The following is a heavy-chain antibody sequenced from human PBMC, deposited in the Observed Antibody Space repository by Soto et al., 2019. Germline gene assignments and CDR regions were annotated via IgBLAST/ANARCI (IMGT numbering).Heavy chain of an antibody. D-gene: IGHD3-22*01. CDR2: IYHSGST. V-gene: IGHV4-38-2*01. J-gene: IGHJ4*02. CDR3: ASGDSSGYFVYFDY. CDR1: GYSISSGYY. Sequence: SETLSLTSAVSGYSISSGYYWGWIRQPPGKGLEWIGSIYHSGSTYYNPSLKSRVTISVDTSKNQFSLKLSSVTAADTAVYYCASGDSSGYFVYFDYRGEGTLVTAS.